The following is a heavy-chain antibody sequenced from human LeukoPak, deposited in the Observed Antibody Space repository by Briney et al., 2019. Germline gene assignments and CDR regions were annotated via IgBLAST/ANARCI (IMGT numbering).Heavy chain of an antibody. Sequence: PGGSLRLSCAASGFTFSSYGMHWVRQAPGKGLEWVAVISYDGSNKYYADSVKGRFTISRDNSKNTLYLQMNSLRAEDTAVYYCAKDTSAQWLPNDAFDIWGQGTMVTVSS. CDR1: GFTFSSYG. CDR2: ISYDGSNK. J-gene: IGHJ3*02. D-gene: IGHD6-19*01. V-gene: IGHV3-30*18. CDR3: AKDTSAQWLPNDAFDI.